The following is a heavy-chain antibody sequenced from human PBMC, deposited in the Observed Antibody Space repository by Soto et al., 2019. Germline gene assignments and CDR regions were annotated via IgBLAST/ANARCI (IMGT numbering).Heavy chain of an antibody. Sequence: QVQLVQSGAEVKKPGSSVKVSCKASGGTFSSYIISWVRQAPGQGLEWMGRVIPILGIANYAQKFQGRVTITADKSTSTAYMELRSLRSEDTAVYYCARFPQTAIVGAAYFDYWGQGTLFTVSS. CDR2: VIPILGIA. CDR3: ARFPQTAIVGAAYFDY. CDR1: GGTFSSYI. V-gene: IGHV1-69*02. J-gene: IGHJ4*02. D-gene: IGHD1-26*01.